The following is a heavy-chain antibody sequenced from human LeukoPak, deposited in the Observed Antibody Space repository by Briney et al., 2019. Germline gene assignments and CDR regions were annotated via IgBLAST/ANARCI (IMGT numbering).Heavy chain of an antibody. D-gene: IGHD3-9*01. CDR1: GGSISSYY. CDR2: IYYSGST. Sequence: SETLSLTCTVSGGSISSYYWSWIRQPPGKGLEWIGYIYYSGSTNYNPSLKSRVTISVDTSKNQFSLKLSSVTAADTAVYYCARGRGRLRYFDWLLSGPFDYWGQGTLVTVSS. CDR3: ARGRGRLRYFDWLLSGPFDY. J-gene: IGHJ4*02. V-gene: IGHV4-59*01.